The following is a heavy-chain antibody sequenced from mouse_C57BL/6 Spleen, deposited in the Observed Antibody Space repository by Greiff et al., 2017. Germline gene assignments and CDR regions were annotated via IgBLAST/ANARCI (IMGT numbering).Heavy chain of an antibody. CDR2: ISDGGSYT. CDR1: GFTFSSYA. D-gene: IGHD1-1*02. J-gene: IGHJ2*01. Sequence: EVKLVESGGGLVKPGGSLKLSCAASGFTFSSYAMSWVRQTPEKRLEWVATISDGGSYTYYPDNVKGRFTISRDNAKNNLYLQMSHLKSEDTAMYYCARDPYYGTYFDYWGQGTTLTVSS. V-gene: IGHV5-4*01. CDR3: ARDPYYGTYFDY.